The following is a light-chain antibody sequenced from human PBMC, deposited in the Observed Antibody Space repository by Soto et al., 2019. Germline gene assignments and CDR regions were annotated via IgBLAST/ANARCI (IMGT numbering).Light chain of an antibody. CDR3: QVWDISTYHLV. Sequence: SYELTQPPSVSVAPGQTAKIPCSGDNIDTKSMHWYQQRPGQAPVLVVHDDTDRAAGIPARFSGSKSGGTATLTISRVEAGDEADYYCQVWDISTYHLVFGGGTKVTVL. J-gene: IGLJ2*01. CDR1: NIDTKS. V-gene: IGLV3-21*02. CDR2: DDT.